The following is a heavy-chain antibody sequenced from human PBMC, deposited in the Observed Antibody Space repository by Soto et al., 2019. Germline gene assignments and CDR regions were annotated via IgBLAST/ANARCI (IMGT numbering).Heavy chain of an antibody. J-gene: IGHJ4*02. CDR1: GFTFSTSP. Sequence: EVQLLESGGDLVQPGGSLRLSCAASGFTFSTSPMTWVRQAPGKGLEWGSTINSNGGSTYYADSVKGRFTVSRDNSKNTLYLQMNSLRAEDAAIYYCAKAPLAPSHWGQGTLVTVSS. CDR2: INSNGGST. V-gene: IGHV3-23*01. D-gene: IGHD5-12*01. CDR3: AKAPLAPSH.